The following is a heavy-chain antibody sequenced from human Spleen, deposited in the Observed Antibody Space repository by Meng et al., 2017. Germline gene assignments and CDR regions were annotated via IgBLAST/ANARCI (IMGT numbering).Heavy chain of an antibody. CDR2: INPNTGGT. CDR1: GYIFTDYY. D-gene: IGHD2-15*01. Sequence: QVQVVQSGAAVKRPGASVKGSCKASGYIFTDYYMHWMRRAPGQGVEWMGRINPNTGGTNYAQKFQGRVTMTRDTAISTAYMELSSLILDDTAVYYCARGPGAVRSPYYFDYWGQGTLVTVSS. CDR3: ARGPGAVRSPYYFDY. J-gene: IGHJ4*02. V-gene: IGHV1-2*06.